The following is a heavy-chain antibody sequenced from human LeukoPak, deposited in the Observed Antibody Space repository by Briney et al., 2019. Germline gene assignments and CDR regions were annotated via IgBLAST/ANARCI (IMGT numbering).Heavy chain of an antibody. CDR3: AGHHYYDSSGYYYYYYGMDV. V-gene: IGHV3-30-3*01. D-gene: IGHD3-22*01. Sequence: GGSLRLSCAASGFTFSSYAMHWVRQAPGKGLEWVAVIPYDGSNKYYADSVKGRFTISRDNSKNTLYLQMNSLRAEDTAVYYCAGHHYYDSSGYYYYYYGMDVWGQGTTVTVSS. J-gene: IGHJ6*02. CDR2: IPYDGSNK. CDR1: GFTFSSYA.